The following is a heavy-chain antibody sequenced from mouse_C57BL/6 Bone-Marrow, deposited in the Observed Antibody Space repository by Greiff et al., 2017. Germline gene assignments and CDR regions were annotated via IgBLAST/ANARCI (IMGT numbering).Heavy chain of an antibody. J-gene: IGHJ4*01. D-gene: IGHD2-4*01. CDR2: INPSSGYT. CDR3: AYYDYGLYAMDY. V-gene: IGHV1-7*01. Sequence: QVQLQQSGAELAKPGASVTLSCKASGYTFTSYWMHWVKQRPGQGLVWIGYINPSSGYTKYNQKFKDKATLTADKSSSTAYMQLGSLTYEDSAVYYCAYYDYGLYAMDYWGQGTSVTVSS. CDR1: GYTFTSYW.